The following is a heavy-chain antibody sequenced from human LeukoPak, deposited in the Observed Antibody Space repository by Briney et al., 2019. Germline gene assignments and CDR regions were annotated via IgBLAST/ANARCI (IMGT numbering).Heavy chain of an antibody. CDR1: GDSVSSNSVA. V-gene: IGHV6-1*01. CDR2: TYYRSKWFR. Sequence: SQTLSLTCAISGDSVSSNSVAWHWIRQSPSRGLEWLGRTYYRSKWFRYYAASVKSRITINPVTSKNQFTLQLNSVTPEDTAVYYCARGPAHFQHWGQGILVTVSS. J-gene: IGHJ1*01. CDR3: ARGPAHFQH. D-gene: IGHD2-2*01.